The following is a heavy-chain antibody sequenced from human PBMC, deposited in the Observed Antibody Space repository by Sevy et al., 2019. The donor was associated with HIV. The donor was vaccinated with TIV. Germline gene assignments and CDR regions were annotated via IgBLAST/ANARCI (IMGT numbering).Heavy chain of an antibody. V-gene: IGHV3-66*01. CDR2: IYSGGST. Sequence: GGSLRLSCAASGFTVSSNYMSWVRQAPGKGLEWVSVIYSGGSTYYADSVNGRFPISRDNSKNTRYLQMNSLRAEDTAVYYCAGEFLSGSPRYFDYWGQGTLVTVSS. CDR1: GFTVSSNY. D-gene: IGHD1-26*01. J-gene: IGHJ4*02. CDR3: AGEFLSGSPRYFDY.